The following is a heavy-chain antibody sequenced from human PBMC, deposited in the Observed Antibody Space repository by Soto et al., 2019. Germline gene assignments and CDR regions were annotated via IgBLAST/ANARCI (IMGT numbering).Heavy chain of an antibody. CDR2: IYYSGST. V-gene: IGHV4-59*01. Sequence: SLTHSHSYTVSGGNIGNYYWSWIRQTTGKGPEWIGCIYYSGSTTYNPSLKSRVTISVDTSKSQFSLKLSSVTAADTAVYYCARDRSNDGDYFHFDYWGQGTQVTVSS. D-gene: IGHD4-17*01. CDR1: GGNIGNYY. J-gene: IGHJ4*02. CDR3: ARDRSNDGDYFHFDY.